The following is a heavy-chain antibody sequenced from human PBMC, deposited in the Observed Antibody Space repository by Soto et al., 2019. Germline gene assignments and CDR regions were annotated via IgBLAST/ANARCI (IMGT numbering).Heavy chain of an antibody. CDR2: IYNDGTYS. CDR1: GFIFKMYW. CDR3: TRGPRPISTGTGAY. J-gene: IGHJ4*02. Sequence: GGSLRLSCAASGFIFKMYWMHWVRQSPGKGLVWISRIYNDGTYSDYADSVRGRFAISRDNVNDTLYLQMNNLRAEDSGLYYCTRGPRPISTGTGAYWGQGTQVTVSS. D-gene: IGHD3-10*01. V-gene: IGHV3-74*01.